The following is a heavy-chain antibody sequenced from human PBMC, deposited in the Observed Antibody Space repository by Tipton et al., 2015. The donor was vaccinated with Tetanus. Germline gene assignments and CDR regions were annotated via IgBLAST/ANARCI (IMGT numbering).Heavy chain of an antibody. Sequence: TLSLTCAVYGGSFSGYYWSWIRQPPGKGLEWIGEINHSGSTNYNPSLKSRVTISVDTSKNQFSLKLSSVTAADTAVYYCARVGVWYGDLDYWGQGTLVTVSS. CDR3: ARVGVWYGDLDY. V-gene: IGHV4-34*01. J-gene: IGHJ4*02. D-gene: IGHD4-17*01. CDR2: INHSGST. CDR1: GGSFSGYY.